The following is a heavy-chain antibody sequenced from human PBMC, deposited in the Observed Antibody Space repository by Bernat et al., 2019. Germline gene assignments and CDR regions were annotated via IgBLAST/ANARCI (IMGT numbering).Heavy chain of an antibody. Sequence: EVQLVQSGAEVIKPGESLKISCKGSGYSFTSYWIGWVRQMPGKGLEWMGIIYPGDSDTRYSPSFQGQVTISADKSISTAYLQWSSLKASDTAMYYCARTEGYYGSGSYSMDVWGKGTTVTVSS. V-gene: IGHV5-51*01. CDR2: IYPGDSDT. D-gene: IGHD3-10*01. J-gene: IGHJ6*03. CDR3: ARTEGYYGSGSYSMDV. CDR1: GYSFTSYW.